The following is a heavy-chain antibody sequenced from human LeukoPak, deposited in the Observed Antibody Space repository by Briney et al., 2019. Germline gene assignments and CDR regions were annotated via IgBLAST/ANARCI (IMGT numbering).Heavy chain of an antibody. D-gene: IGHD1-14*01. CDR3: ARDAPTGRTKFEH. CDR1: GINIRSNW. Sequence: GRPLRLSCAAPGINIRSNWMHWVRQAPGTGLVWVARVSCEGSSSTYADSVKGRFTISRDNAKNILYLQMHGLRAEDAAVYYCARDAPTGRTKFEHWGQGTLVTVSS. CDR2: VSCEGSSS. V-gene: IGHV3-74*03. J-gene: IGHJ1*01.